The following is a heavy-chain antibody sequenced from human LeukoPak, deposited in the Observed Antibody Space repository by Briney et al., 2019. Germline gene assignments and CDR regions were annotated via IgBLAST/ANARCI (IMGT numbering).Heavy chain of an antibody. CDR2: ISSSSGYI. J-gene: IGHJ6*03. Sequence: PGGSLRLSCAAPEFTFSSYSMNWVRQAPGKGLKWVSSISSSSGYIYYADSVKGRFTISRDNVKNSLYLQMNSLRAEDTAVYYCARDGGYCSGGSCYSLHFYYYMDVWGKGTTVTVSS. D-gene: IGHD2-15*01. CDR3: ARDGGYCSGGSCYSLHFYYYMDV. V-gene: IGHV3-21*01. CDR1: EFTFSSYS.